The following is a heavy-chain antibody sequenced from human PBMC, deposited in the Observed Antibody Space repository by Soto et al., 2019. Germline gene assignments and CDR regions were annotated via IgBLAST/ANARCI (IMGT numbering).Heavy chain of an antibody. D-gene: IGHD3-22*01. V-gene: IGHV4-59*08. CDR1: GVSMSTYY. Sequence: SETLCLTCTVSGVSMSTYYWGWFRQPPGKGLEWVGYIYYSGSTTYSPSLKSRVTISVDTSKNQFSLKLDSVTAADTAVYDCARRGGYYQAFDQWGQGSRVTVPS. CDR3: ARRGGYYQAFDQ. CDR2: IYYSGST. J-gene: IGHJ4*02.